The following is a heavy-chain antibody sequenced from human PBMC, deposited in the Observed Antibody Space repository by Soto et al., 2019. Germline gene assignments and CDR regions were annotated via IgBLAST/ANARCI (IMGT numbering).Heavy chain of an antibody. CDR3: ARQTTRHAFDI. D-gene: IGHD4-17*01. Sequence: GASVKVSCKASGGTFSSYAISWVRQAPGQGLEWMGIINPSGGSTSYAQKFQGRVTMTRDTSTSTVYMELSSLRSEDTAVYYCARQTTRHAFDIWGQGTMVTVSS. J-gene: IGHJ3*02. CDR1: GGTFSSYA. CDR2: INPSGGST. V-gene: IGHV1-46*03.